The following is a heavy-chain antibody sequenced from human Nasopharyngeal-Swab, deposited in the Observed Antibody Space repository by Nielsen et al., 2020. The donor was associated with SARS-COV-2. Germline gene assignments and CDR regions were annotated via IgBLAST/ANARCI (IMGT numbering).Heavy chain of an antibody. Sequence: RQAPGKGLEWIGGINHSGSTNYNPSLKSRVTISVDTSKNQFSLKLSSVTAADTAVYYCARGLVMGIFGVVISSKYFDYWGQGTLVTVSS. J-gene: IGHJ4*02. CDR3: ARGLVMGIFGVVISSKYFDY. D-gene: IGHD3-3*01. V-gene: IGHV4-34*01. CDR2: INHSGST.